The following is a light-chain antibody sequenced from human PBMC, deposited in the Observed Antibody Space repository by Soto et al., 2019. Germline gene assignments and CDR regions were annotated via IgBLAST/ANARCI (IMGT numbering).Light chain of an antibody. CDR1: QSISSY. CDR3: QHRYSTPRT. V-gene: IGKV1-39*01. J-gene: IGKJ1*01. CDR2: AAS. Sequence: DIQMTQSPSSLYASVGDRVTITCRASQSISSYLNGYQQKLGKAPMLLIFAASSFQSGLPPRSSGSVSGTEFTLTISSLQPEECETYYGQHRYSTPRTFGQGTKVEIK.